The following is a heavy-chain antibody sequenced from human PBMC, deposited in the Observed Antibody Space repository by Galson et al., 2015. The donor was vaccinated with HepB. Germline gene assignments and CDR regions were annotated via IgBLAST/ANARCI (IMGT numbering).Heavy chain of an antibody. Sequence: SLRLSCAASGFTFSDYYMSWIRQAPGKGLEWVSYISSSSSYTNYADSVKGRFTISRDNAKNSLYLQMNSLRAEDTAVYYCARDGCSGGSCYNAYYYGMDVWGQGTTVTVSS. V-gene: IGHV3-11*06. CDR2: ISSSSSYT. J-gene: IGHJ6*02. CDR3: ARDGCSGGSCYNAYYYGMDV. CDR1: GFTFSDYY. D-gene: IGHD2-15*01.